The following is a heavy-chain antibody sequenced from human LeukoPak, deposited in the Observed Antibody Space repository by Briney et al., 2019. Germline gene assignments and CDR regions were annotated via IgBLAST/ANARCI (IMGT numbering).Heavy chain of an antibody. V-gene: IGHV3-73*01. J-gene: IGHJ4*02. Sequence: GGSLKLSCAASGFTFSDSTMHWVRQASGKGLGWVGRIRTKPNTYATAYAASVKGRFTISRDDSKNTAYLQMNSLKTDDTAVYYCTRHTERNSDWGQGTLVTVSS. CDR1: GFTFSDST. CDR2: IRTKPNTYAT. D-gene: IGHD2/OR15-2a*01. CDR3: TRHTERNSD.